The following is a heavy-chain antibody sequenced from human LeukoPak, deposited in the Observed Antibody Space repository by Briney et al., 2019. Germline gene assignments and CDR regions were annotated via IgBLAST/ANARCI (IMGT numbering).Heavy chain of an antibody. V-gene: IGHV4-61*02. CDR3: AREVSEQPRYYYYYYMDV. D-gene: IGHD1-14*01. J-gene: IGHJ6*03. Sequence: SETLSLTCTVSGGSISSGSYYWSWIRQPAGKGLEWIGRIYTSGSTNYNPSLKSRVTISVDTSKNQFSLKLSSVTAADTAVYYCAREVSEQPRYYYYYYMDVWGKGTTVTVPS. CDR1: GGSISSGSYY. CDR2: IYTSGST.